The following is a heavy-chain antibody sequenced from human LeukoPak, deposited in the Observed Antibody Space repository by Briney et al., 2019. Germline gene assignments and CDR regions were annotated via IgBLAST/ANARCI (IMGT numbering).Heavy chain of an antibody. D-gene: IGHD3-16*02. CDR2: ISSSSSTI. Sequence: PGGSLRLSCAASGFTFSSYSMNWVRQAPGKGLEWVSYISSSSSTIYYADSVKGRFTISRDNAKNSLYLQMNSLRAEDTAVYYCARVSSGYDYVWGSYRYYLDCWGQGTLVTVSS. V-gene: IGHV3-48*04. CDR1: GFTFSSYS. J-gene: IGHJ4*02. CDR3: ARVSSGYDYVWGSYRYYLDC.